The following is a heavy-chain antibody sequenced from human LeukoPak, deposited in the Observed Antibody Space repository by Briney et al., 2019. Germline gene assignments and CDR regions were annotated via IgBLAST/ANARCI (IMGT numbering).Heavy chain of an antibody. V-gene: IGHV3-30*18. Sequence: GGSLRLSCAASGFTFSSYGMHWVRQAPGKGLEWVAVISYDGSNKYYADSVKGRSTISRDNSKNTLYLQMNSLRAEDTAVYYCAKDGSSSLSYFDYWGQGTLVTVSS. CDR3: AKDGSSSLSYFDY. CDR2: ISYDGSNK. CDR1: GFTFSSYG. D-gene: IGHD6-6*01. J-gene: IGHJ4*02.